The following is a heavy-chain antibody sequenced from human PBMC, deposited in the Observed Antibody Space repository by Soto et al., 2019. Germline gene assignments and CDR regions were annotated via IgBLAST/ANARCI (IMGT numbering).Heavy chain of an antibody. Sequence: EVQVLESGGGLAQPGRSLRLSCAVSGLSFSSYAMTWVRQSPGKGLEWVSSISSSGNSTYSADSVRGRFTISINNPKNTLYLQMNILRAEDTAVYYCAKDAKILDWLPTSYYFDFWGQGTLVTVSS. D-gene: IGHD3-9*01. V-gene: IGHV3-23*01. CDR1: GLSFSSYA. CDR2: ISSSGNST. J-gene: IGHJ4*02. CDR3: AKDAKILDWLPTSYYFDF.